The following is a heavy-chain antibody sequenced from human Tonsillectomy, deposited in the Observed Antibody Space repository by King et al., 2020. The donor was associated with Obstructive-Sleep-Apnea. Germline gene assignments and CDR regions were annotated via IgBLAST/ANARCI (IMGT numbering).Heavy chain of an antibody. CDR3: VRQGDSLFDY. J-gene: IGHJ4*02. Sequence: LPLQESGPGLVKPSETLSLTCTVSGDSISSSSYFWGWIRQPPGKGLEWIGSIYYSGTTYYNPSLKSRVTISVDTSKNQFSLNLSSVTAADTAVFYCVRQGDSLFDYWGQGTLVTVSS. CDR1: GDSISSSSYF. CDR2: IYYSGTT. D-gene: IGHD3-16*01. V-gene: IGHV4-39*01.